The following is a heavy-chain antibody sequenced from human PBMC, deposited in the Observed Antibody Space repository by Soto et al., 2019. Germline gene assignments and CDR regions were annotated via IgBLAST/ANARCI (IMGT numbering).Heavy chain of an antibody. D-gene: IGHD3-3*01. CDR1: GGTFSSYA. CDR2: IIPIFGTA. Sequence: QVQLVQSGAAVKKPGSSVKVSCKASGGTFSSYAISWVRQAPGQGLEWMGGIIPIFGTANYAQKFQGRVTITADESTSTADMELSSLRPEDTAVYYCARVGNDFWSGYSNKQYYYYGMDVWGQGTTVTVSS. J-gene: IGHJ6*02. CDR3: ARVGNDFWSGYSNKQYYYYGMDV. V-gene: IGHV1-69*12.